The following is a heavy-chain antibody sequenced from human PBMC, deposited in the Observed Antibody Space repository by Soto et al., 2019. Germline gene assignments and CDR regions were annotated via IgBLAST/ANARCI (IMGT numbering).Heavy chain of an antibody. CDR1: GDSISSSNSY. V-gene: IGHV4-39*07. Sequence: PSETLSLTCTVSGDSISSSNSYWGWIRQPPGKGLEWIGSIYYSGSTYYSPSLKSRVTISAETSKNQFSLKLSSVTASDTAIYYCAMPAGSSDPDLLDSWGQGTLVTVSS. CDR2: IYYSGST. J-gene: IGHJ4*02. CDR3: AMPAGSSDPDLLDS.